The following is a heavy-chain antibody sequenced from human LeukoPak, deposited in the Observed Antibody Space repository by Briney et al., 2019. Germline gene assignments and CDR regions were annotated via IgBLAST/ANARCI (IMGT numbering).Heavy chain of an antibody. CDR1: GFTFSSYS. D-gene: IGHD2-15*01. Sequence: GGSLRLSCAASGFTFSSYSMNWVRQAPGKGLEWVSSISSSSSYIYYADSVKGRFTISRDNAKNSLHLQMNSLRAEDTAVYYCARAPTRVAATPDDYWGQGTLVTVSS. CDR3: ARAPTRVAATPDDY. J-gene: IGHJ4*02. CDR2: ISSSSSYI. V-gene: IGHV3-21*01.